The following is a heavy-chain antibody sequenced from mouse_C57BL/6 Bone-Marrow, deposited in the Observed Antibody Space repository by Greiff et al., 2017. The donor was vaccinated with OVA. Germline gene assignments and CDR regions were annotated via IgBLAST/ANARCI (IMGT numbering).Heavy chain of an antibody. V-gene: IGHV14-4*01. CDR2: IDPENGDT. CDR3: IPITTVVDWYFDV. J-gene: IGHJ1*03. CDR1: GFNIKDDY. Sequence: EVMLVESGAELVRPGASVKLSCTASGFNIKDDYMHWVKQRPEQGLEWIGWIDPENGDTEYASKFQGKATITADTSSNTAYLQLSSLTSEDTAVYYCIPITTVVDWYFDVWGTGTTVTVSS. D-gene: IGHD1-1*01.